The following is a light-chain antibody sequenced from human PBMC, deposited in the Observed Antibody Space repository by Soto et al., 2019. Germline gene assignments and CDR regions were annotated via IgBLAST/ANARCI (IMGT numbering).Light chain of an antibody. CDR3: QLYDSSPT. V-gene: IGKV3-20*01. Sequence: VLTQSPGTLSLSAGERATLSCRASQSVASGYLAWYQQKPGQAPTVLIYGASSRAAGIPDRFSGSGSGTDFTLTISRLEPEDSAVYYCQLYDSSPTFGQGSKVDI. CDR1: QSVASGY. J-gene: IGKJ1*01. CDR2: GAS.